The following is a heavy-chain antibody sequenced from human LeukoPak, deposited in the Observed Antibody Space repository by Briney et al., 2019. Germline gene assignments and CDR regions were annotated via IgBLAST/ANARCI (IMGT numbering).Heavy chain of an antibody. CDR1: GFTFSSYG. V-gene: IGHV3-33*06. J-gene: IGHJ4*02. Sequence: GGSLRLSCAASGFTFSSYGMHWVRQAPGKGLEWVAVIWYDGSNEYYADSVKGRFTISRDNSKDTLYLQMNSLRAEDTAVYYCAKGSSQYFDYWGQGTLVTVSS. CDR3: AKGSSQYFDY. CDR2: IWYDGSNE.